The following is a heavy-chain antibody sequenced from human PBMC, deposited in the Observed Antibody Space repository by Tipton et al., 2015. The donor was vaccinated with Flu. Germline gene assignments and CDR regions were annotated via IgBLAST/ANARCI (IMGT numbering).Heavy chain of an antibody. J-gene: IGHJ5*02. CDR2: IKQDGNDK. Sequence: SLRLSCAASGFTFSSYWMSWVRQAPGKGLERVANIKQDGNDKYYVDSVKGRFTVSRDNAKNSLYLQMNSLRVEDTAVYYCARERGYYGSGNHQDNWFDPWGQGTLVTVSS. V-gene: IGHV3-7*01. CDR3: ARERGYYGSGNHQDNWFDP. CDR1: GFTFSSYW. D-gene: IGHD3-10*01.